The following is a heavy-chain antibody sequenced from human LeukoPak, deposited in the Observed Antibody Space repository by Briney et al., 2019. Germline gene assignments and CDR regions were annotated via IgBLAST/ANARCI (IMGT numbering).Heavy chain of an antibody. CDR3: ARGIVGTTIGRY. J-gene: IGHJ4*02. CDR1: GFTFSSHW. V-gene: IGHV3-74*01. Sequence: GGSLRLSCAASGFTFSSHWMHWVHQAPGKGLVWVSRINTDGSSTSYADSVKGRFTISRDNAKNTVYLQMNSLRVEDTAVYYCARGIVGTTIGRYWAQGTLVTVSS. CDR2: INTDGSST. D-gene: IGHD1-26*01.